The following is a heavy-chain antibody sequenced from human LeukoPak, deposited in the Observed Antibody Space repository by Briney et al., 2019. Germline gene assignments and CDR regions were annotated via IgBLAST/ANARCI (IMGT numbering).Heavy chain of an antibody. D-gene: IGHD2-15*01. CDR2: INPNSGGT. V-gene: IGHV1-2*02. J-gene: IGHJ4*02. CDR3: ARDRIVVVMGRLGY. CDR1: RYTFTGYY. Sequence: ASVKVSCNASRYTFTGYYMHWVRQAPGQGLEWMGWINPNSGGTNYAQKFQGRVTMTRDTSISTAYMELSRLRSDDTAVYYCARDRIVVVMGRLGYWGQGTLVTVSS.